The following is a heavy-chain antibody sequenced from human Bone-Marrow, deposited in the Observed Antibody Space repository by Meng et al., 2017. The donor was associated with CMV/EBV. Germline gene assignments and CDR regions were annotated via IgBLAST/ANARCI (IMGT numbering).Heavy chain of an antibody. CDR1: GGTFSSYA. CDR2: IIPILGIA. J-gene: IGHJ6*02. V-gene: IGHV1-69*10. Sequence: SVKVSCKASGGTFSSYAISWVRQAPGQGLEWMGGIIPILGIANYAQKFQGRVTITADKSTSTAYMELSSLRSEDTAVYYCARRGTREGIQDYYYYGMDVWGQGTTVTVSS. CDR3: ARRGTREGIQDYYYYGMDV. D-gene: IGHD1-26*01.